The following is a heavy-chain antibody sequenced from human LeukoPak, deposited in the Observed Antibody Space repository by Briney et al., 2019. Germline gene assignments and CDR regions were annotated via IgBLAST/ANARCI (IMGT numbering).Heavy chain of an antibody. CDR3: ARDWGTYYYGSGSYYP. Sequence: PGGSLRLSCAASGFTFSSYSMNWVRQAPGKGLEWVANIKQDGSEKYYVDSVKGRFTISRDNAKNSLYLQMNSLRAEDTAVYYCARDWGTYYYGSGSYYPWGQGTLVTVSS. V-gene: IGHV3-7*01. CDR1: GFTFSSYS. J-gene: IGHJ5*02. CDR2: IKQDGSEK. D-gene: IGHD3-10*01.